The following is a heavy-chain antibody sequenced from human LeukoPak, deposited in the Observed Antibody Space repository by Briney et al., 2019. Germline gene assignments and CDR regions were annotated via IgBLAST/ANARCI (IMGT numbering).Heavy chain of an antibody. V-gene: IGHV1-18*01. CDR1: GYTFTSYG. J-gene: IGHJ4*02. CDR2: ISAYSGHT. D-gene: IGHD6-19*01. Sequence: GASVKVSCKASGYTFTSYGISWVRQAPGQGLEWMGWISAYSGHTNYAQKLQGRVTMTTDTSTSTAYMELRSLRSDDTAVYYCARDYSSGWYGSFDYWGQGTLVTVSS. CDR3: ARDYSSGWYGSFDY.